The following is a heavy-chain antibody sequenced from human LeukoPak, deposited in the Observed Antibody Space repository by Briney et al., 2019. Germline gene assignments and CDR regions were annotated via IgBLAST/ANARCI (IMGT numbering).Heavy chain of an antibody. V-gene: IGHV1-18*03. CDR1: GYTFNTYG. CDR3: ARGIWSTTLTAYYLDY. D-gene: IGHD2-21*02. CDR2: ISGYNGKT. J-gene: IGHJ4*02. Sequence: ASVKVSCKASGYTFNTYGITWVRQAPGQGLEWMGWISGYNGKTKYAQKLQDRVTMTTDTSTTTAYMELRSLRSDDMAVYYCARGIWSTTLTAYYLDYWGQGTLVTVSS.